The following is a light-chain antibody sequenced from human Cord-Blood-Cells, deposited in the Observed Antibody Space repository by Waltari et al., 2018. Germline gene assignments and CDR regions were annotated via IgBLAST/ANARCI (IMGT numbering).Light chain of an antibody. Sequence: QSALTQPPSASGSPGQSVTISCTGTSSDVGGYNYVSRYQQHPGKAPKLMIYEVSKRPAGVPDRCSGSKSGNTASLTVSGLQAEDEADYYCSSYAGSNNFVVFGGGTKLTVL. V-gene: IGLV2-8*01. CDR3: SSYAGSNNFVV. CDR2: EVS. J-gene: IGLJ2*01. CDR1: SSDVGGYNY.